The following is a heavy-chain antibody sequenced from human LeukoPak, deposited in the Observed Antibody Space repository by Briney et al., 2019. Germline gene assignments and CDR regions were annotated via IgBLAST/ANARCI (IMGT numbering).Heavy chain of an antibody. Sequence: GGSLRLSCAASGFTFSSYAMSWVRQAPGRGLEWVSVIYSGGSTYYADSVKGRFTISRDNSKNTLYLQMNSLRAEDTAVYYCASHSSSWYGFDYWGQGTLVTVSS. J-gene: IGHJ4*02. CDR1: GFTFSSYA. CDR3: ASHSSSWYGFDY. CDR2: IYSGGST. D-gene: IGHD6-13*01. V-gene: IGHV3-53*01.